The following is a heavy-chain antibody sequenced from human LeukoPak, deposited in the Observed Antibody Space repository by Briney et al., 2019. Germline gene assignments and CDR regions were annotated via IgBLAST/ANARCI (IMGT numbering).Heavy chain of an antibody. Sequence: PSETLSLTCAVYGGSFSGYYWSWIRQPPGKGLEWIGEINHSGSTNYNPSLKSRVTISVDTSKNQFSLKLSSVTAADTAAYYCARSNFHYWYFDLWGRGTLVTVSS. CDR1: GGSFSGYY. D-gene: IGHD4/OR15-4a*01. V-gene: IGHV4-34*01. CDR3: ARSNFHYWYFDL. J-gene: IGHJ2*01. CDR2: INHSGST.